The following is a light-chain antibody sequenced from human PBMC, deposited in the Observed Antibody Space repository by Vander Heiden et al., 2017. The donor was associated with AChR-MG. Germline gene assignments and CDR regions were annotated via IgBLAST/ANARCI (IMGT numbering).Light chain of an antibody. Sequence: QSALPQPASVSGSPAQSISISCTATTSDVGVYNYVSWYQQHPGKAPKLIIYDVTNRPSGVSNRFSGSKSGNTASLTISGLQAEDEADYYCTSYTRSNTLVVFGGGTKLAVL. CDR1: TSDVGVYNY. V-gene: IGLV2-14*01. J-gene: IGLJ2*01. CDR3: TSYTRSNTLVV. CDR2: DVT.